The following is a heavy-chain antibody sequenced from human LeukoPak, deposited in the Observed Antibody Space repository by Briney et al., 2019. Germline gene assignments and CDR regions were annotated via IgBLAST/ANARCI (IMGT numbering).Heavy chain of an antibody. CDR2: IFTADDT. Sequence: PGGSLRLSCTASGITVNSKYMYWVRQAPGKGLDWVSDIFTADDTYYADSVKGRFTISRDNSKNTLYLQMNSLRAEDTAIYYCVRGDNTSLAFDIWGRGTMVTVSS. CDR3: VRGDNTSLAFDI. J-gene: IGHJ3*02. CDR1: GITVNSKY. D-gene: IGHD1-26*01. V-gene: IGHV3-53*01.